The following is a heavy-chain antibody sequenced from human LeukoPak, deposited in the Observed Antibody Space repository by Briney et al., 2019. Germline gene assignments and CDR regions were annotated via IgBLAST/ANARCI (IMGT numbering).Heavy chain of an antibody. V-gene: IGHV5-51*01. CDR1: GYSFTSYW. J-gene: IGHJ6*03. Sequence: GESLKISCKGSGYSFTSYWIGWVRQMPGKGLEWMGIIYPGDSDTRYSPSFQGQVTISADKSISTAYLQWGSLKASDTAMYYCARHPLNSNAGYYYYMDVWGKGTTVTVSS. CDR2: IYPGDSDT. D-gene: IGHD4-11*01. CDR3: ARHPLNSNAGYYYYMDV.